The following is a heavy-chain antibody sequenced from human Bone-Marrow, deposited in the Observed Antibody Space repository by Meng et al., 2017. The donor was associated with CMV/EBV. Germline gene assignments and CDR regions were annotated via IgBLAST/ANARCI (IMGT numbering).Heavy chain of an antibody. CDR1: GFTFSSYG. V-gene: IGHV3-23*01. D-gene: IGHD2-2*01. CDR2: ISGGGIST. Sequence: GGSLRLSCAASGFTFSSYGMSWVRQAPGKGLEWVSGISGGGISTYYADSVKGRFTISRDNSKNTLYRQMSSLRAEDTAVYYCARDVGVIVVVPAAISWFDPWGQGTLVTVSS. J-gene: IGHJ5*02. CDR3: ARDVGVIVVVPAAISWFDP.